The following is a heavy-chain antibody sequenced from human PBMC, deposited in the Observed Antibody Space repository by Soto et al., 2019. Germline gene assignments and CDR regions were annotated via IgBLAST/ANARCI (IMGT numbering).Heavy chain of an antibody. J-gene: IGHJ4*02. CDR3: ATSRISIAVAGETEYYFDY. CDR2: INPNSGDT. CDR1: VYIFTGYY. V-gene: IGHV1-2*04. D-gene: IGHD6-19*01. Sequence: SVKVSCKASVYIFTGYYMHWVRQAPGQGLEWMGWINPNSGDTNYTQKFQGWVTMTRDTSISTAYMELSRLRSDDTAVYYCATSRISIAVAGETEYYFDYWGQGTLVTVSS.